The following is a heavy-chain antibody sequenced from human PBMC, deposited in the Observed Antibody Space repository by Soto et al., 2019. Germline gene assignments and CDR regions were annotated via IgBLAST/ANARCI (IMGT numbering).Heavy chain of an antibody. D-gene: IGHD3-22*01. Sequence: QVQLQESGPGLVKPSETLSLTCTVSGGSISSYYWSWIRQPPGKGLEWIGYIYYSGSTNYNPSLKSRVTISVDTSKNQFSLKLSSVTAADTAVYYCARDHTRNHYYDSRDYYFDYWGQGTLVTVSS. CDR1: GGSISSYY. V-gene: IGHV4-59*01. J-gene: IGHJ4*02. CDR3: ARDHTRNHYYDSRDYYFDY. CDR2: IYYSGST.